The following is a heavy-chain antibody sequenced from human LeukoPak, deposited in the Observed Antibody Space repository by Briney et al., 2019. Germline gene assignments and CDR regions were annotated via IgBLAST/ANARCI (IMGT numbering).Heavy chain of an antibody. Sequence: GGSLRLSCAASGFTFSNYALSWVRQTPGKGLEWVSTINKNGGSAYYADSLKGRFTISRDNSKNTLYLQINSPGAEDTAVYYCARVVDGYWGQGTLVTVSS. V-gene: IGHV3-23*05. CDR1: GFTFSNYA. CDR3: ARVVDGY. J-gene: IGHJ4*02. D-gene: IGHD3-22*01. CDR2: INKNGGSA.